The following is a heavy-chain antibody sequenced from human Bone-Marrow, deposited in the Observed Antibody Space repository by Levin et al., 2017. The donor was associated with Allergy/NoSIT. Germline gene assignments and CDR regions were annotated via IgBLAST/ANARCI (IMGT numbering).Heavy chain of an antibody. CDR3: ARAGGDGTEIIPYFFDN. V-gene: IGHV3-72*01. CDR2: SKNKPNSYTP. Sequence: HPGGSLRLSCAASGFVFSDYYMDWVRQAPGKGLEWVGRSKNKPNSYTPEYAASVRGRFIISRDISKKSLYLQINSLKIEDTAVYYCARAGGDGTEIIPYFFDNWGQGTVVTVSS. D-gene: IGHD1-14*01. CDR1: GFVFSDYY. J-gene: IGHJ4*02.